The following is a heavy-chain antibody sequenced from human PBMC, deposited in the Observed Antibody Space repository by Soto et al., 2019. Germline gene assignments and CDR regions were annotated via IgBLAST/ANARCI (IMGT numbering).Heavy chain of an antibody. CDR2: IIAYNGNT. Sequence: QVQLVQSGAEVKKPGASVKVSCKASGYTFTSYGISWVRQAPGQGLEWMGWIIAYNGNTNYAQKLQGRGTMTTDTATSAAYRELRSLRSDDTAVYYCARDRVCSSTSCYEAWFDPWGQGTLVTVSS. CDR3: ARDRVCSSTSCYEAWFDP. CDR1: GYTFTSYG. J-gene: IGHJ5*02. D-gene: IGHD2-2*01. V-gene: IGHV1-18*01.